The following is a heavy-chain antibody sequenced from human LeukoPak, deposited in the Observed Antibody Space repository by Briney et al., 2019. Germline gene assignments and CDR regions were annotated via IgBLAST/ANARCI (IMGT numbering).Heavy chain of an antibody. Sequence: SETLSLTCTVSGGSITGSHWSWLRQSAGKGLEWIGRIYSSGTTNYNPSLKSRVTMSLDTSKNQFSLRLSSMTAADTAVYYCARGAYSFDYWGQGTLVTVSS. CDR2: IYSSGTT. CDR1: GGSITGSH. J-gene: IGHJ4*02. CDR3: ARGAYSFDY. V-gene: IGHV4-4*07.